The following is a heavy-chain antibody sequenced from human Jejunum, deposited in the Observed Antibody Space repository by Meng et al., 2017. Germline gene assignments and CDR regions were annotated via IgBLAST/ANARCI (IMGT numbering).Heavy chain of an antibody. D-gene: IGHD1-26*01. CDR2: ITYDETTQ. Sequence: GESLKISCAASGFTFSQTAMHWVRQAPGKGLEWVSVITYDETTQYYADSVKGRFTVSRDNSKNTLYFQMNSLRTDDTAVYYCAKENRGAQVAFDIWGQGTMVTVSS. CDR1: GFTFSQTA. J-gene: IGHJ3*02. V-gene: IGHV3-30*14. CDR3: AKENRGAQVAFDI.